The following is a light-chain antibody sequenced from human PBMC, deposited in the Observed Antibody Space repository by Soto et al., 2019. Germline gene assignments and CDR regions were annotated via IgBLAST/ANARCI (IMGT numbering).Light chain of an antibody. Sequence: QSALTQPPSASGSPGQSVTISCTGTSSDVGGYNYVSWYQQHPGKAPKLMIYEVSERPSGVPDRFSGSKSGNTASLTVSGLQAEDEADYYCSSYAGSNNYVFGTRTKLTVL. J-gene: IGLJ1*01. V-gene: IGLV2-8*01. CDR3: SSYAGSNNYV. CDR2: EVS. CDR1: SSDVGGYNY.